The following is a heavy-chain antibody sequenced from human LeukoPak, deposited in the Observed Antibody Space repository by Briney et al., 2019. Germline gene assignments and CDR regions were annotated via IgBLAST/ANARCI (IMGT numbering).Heavy chain of an antibody. Sequence: GGSRRLAWAAAGFTFSSYGMRCVRQAPGKGRGWVAVISYDGSNTYYADSVKGRFTISRDNSKHTLYLQMNSLRAEDTAVYYCAKDLGMFYWGQGTLVTVSS. CDR1: GFTFSSYG. J-gene: IGHJ4*02. CDR2: ISYDGSNT. CDR3: AKDLGMFY. D-gene: IGHD3-16*01. V-gene: IGHV3-30*18.